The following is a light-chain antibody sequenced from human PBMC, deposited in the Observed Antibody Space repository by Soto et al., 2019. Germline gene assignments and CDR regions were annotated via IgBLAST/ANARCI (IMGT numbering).Light chain of an antibody. CDR3: SSYTGSNTPGV. V-gene: IGLV2-14*01. J-gene: IGLJ2*01. CDR2: DVS. CDR1: SSDVGGYNY. Sequence: QSALTQPASVSGSPGQSITISCTGTSSDVGGYNYVSWYQQHPGKAPNLIIFDVSNRPSGVSNRFSGSKSDNSASLTICGLRAEDEADYYCSSYTGSNTPGVFGGGTKLTVL.